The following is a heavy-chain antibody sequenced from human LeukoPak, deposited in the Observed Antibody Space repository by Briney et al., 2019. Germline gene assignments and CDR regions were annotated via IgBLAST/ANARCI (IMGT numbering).Heavy chain of an antibody. J-gene: IGHJ6*03. CDR1: GYTLTELS. V-gene: IGHV1-24*01. CDR3: AKGSGYEAQYYYYYMDV. Sequence: EASVKVSCKVSGYTLTELSMHWVRQAPGKGLEWMGGFDPEDGETIYAQKFQGRVTMTTDTSTSTAYMELRSLRSDDTAVHYCAKGSGYEAQYYYYYMDVWGKGTTVTISS. D-gene: IGHD5-12*01. CDR2: FDPEDGET.